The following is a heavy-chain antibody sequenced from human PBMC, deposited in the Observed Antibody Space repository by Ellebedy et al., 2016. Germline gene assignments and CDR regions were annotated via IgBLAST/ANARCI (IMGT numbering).Heavy chain of an antibody. Sequence: SETLSLTXTVSGGSISSSSNYWGWIRQPPGKGLEWIGSIYYSGSTYYNPSLKSRVTISVDTSKNQFSLKLSSVTAADTAVYYCAREPDIVVVPAAMGSGIDGNWFDPWGQGTLVTVSS. CDR1: GGSISSSSNY. CDR2: IYYSGST. V-gene: IGHV4-39*07. J-gene: IGHJ5*02. D-gene: IGHD2-2*01. CDR3: AREPDIVVVPAAMGSGIDGNWFDP.